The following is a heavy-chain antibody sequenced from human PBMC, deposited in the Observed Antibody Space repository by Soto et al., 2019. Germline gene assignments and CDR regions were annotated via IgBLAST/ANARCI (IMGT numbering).Heavy chain of an antibody. CDR3: ARMGSYYGSSRFDP. CDR2: IYYSGST. V-gene: IGHV4-28*01. D-gene: IGHD3-10*01. Sequence: PSETLSLTCAVSGYSISSSNWWGWIRQPPGKGLEWIGYIYYSGSTYYNPSLKSRVTMSVDTSKNQFSLKLSSVTAVDTAVYYCARMGSYYGSSRFDPWGQGTLVTVS. J-gene: IGHJ5*02. CDR1: GYSISSSNW.